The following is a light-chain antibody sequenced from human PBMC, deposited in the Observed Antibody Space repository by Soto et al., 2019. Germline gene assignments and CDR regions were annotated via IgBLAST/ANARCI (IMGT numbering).Light chain of an antibody. Sequence: DIQMTQSPSTLSASVGDRVTITCRASQSIGNWLAWYQQKPGRAPKFLMFNASSLESGVPSRFSGSGSGTEFTLTISGLQPDDFATYHCQQYKSYPWTFGQGTKVDI. J-gene: IGKJ1*01. CDR3: QQYKSYPWT. CDR1: QSIGNW. CDR2: NAS. V-gene: IGKV1-5*03.